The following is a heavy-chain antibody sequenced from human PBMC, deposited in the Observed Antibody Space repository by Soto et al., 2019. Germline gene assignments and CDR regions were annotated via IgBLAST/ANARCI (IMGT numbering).Heavy chain of an antibody. Sequence: PGESLKISCKGSGYSFTSYWIGWVRQMPGKGLEWMGIIYPDDSDTRYSPSFQGQVTISADKSTSTAYLQWSSLKASDTAMYYCARRYCSSTSCYRAMVRENNYGQFDYWGQGTLVTVSS. J-gene: IGHJ4*02. V-gene: IGHV5-51*01. D-gene: IGHD2-2*02. CDR2: IYPDDSDT. CDR1: GYSFTSYW. CDR3: ARRYCSSTSCYRAMVRENNYGQFDY.